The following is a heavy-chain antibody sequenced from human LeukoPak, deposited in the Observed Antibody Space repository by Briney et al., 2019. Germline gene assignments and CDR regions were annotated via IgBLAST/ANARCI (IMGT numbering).Heavy chain of an antibody. D-gene: IGHD3-10*01. Sequence: SVKVSCKASGGTFSSYAISWVRQAPGQGLEWMGGIIPIFGTANYAQKFQGRVTITADKSTSTAYMKLSSLRSEDTAVYYCARVRGPGYFDYWGQGTLVTVSS. CDR1: GGTFSSYA. CDR3: ARVRGPGYFDY. CDR2: IIPIFGTA. J-gene: IGHJ4*02. V-gene: IGHV1-69*06.